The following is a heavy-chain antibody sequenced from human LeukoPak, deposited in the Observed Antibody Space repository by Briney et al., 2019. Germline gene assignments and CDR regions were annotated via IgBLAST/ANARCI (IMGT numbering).Heavy chain of an antibody. D-gene: IGHD1-26*01. J-gene: IGHJ4*02. Sequence: SETLSLTCTVSGGSISSYYWSWLRQPPGKGLEWIGYIYYSGSTKYNPSLKSRVTISVDTSKNQFSLKLSSVTAADTAVYYCARDRGSYYAHFDYWGQGTLVTVSS. CDR2: IYYSGST. CDR3: ARDRGSYYAHFDY. CDR1: GGSISSYY. V-gene: IGHV4-59*01.